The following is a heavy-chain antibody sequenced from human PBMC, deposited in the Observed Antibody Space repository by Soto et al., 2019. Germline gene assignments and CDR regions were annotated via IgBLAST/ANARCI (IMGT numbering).Heavy chain of an antibody. CDR2: ISSSSSTI. J-gene: IGHJ4*02. CDR3: ARRGYDSGGYYYVFDY. V-gene: IGHV3-48*02. CDR1: GFTFSSYS. D-gene: IGHD3-22*01. Sequence: EVQLVESGGGLVQPGGSLRLSCAASGFTFSSYSMNWVRQAPGKGLEWVSYISSSSSTIYYADSVKGRFTISRDNAKNSLYLQVNSLRDEDTAVYYGARRGYDSGGYYYVFDYWGQGTPVTVSS.